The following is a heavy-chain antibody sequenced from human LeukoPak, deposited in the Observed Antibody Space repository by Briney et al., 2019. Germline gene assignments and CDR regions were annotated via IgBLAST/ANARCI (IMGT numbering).Heavy chain of an antibody. Sequence: PGGSLRLSCAASGFTFTHFAMSWVRQAPGKGLEWVSGISGSGGSTYYADSVKGRFTISRDNSNNRLYLQMNSLTAEDTAVYYCAKDKGSGTYPPYWGQGTLVTVSS. CDR3: AKDKGSGTYPPY. J-gene: IGHJ4*02. V-gene: IGHV3-23*01. CDR1: GFTFTHFA. D-gene: IGHD1-26*01. CDR2: ISGSGGST.